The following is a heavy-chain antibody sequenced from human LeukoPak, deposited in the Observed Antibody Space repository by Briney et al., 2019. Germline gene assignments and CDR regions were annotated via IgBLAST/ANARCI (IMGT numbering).Heavy chain of an antibody. CDR3: ARDTSGWYHFDY. Sequence: GESLKISCKGSGYSFTSYWIGWVRQMPGKGLEWMGIIYPDDSHTKYSPSFQGQVTISADKSSSTAHLQWSSLKASDTAMYYCARDTSGWYHFDYWGQGTLVTVSS. D-gene: IGHD6-19*01. CDR1: GYSFTSYW. CDR2: IYPDDSHT. J-gene: IGHJ4*02. V-gene: IGHV5-51*01.